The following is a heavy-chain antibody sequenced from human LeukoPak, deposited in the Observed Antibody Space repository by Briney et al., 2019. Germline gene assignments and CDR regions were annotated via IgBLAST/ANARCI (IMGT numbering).Heavy chain of an antibody. V-gene: IGHV3-30-3*01. Sequence: GGSLRLSCAASGFTFSSYPMHWVRQAPGKGLEWVAVISHDGSNKYYADSVKGRFTISRDNSKDTLYVQMNSLRPEDTAVYYCARDRGATYCYYAMDVWGQGTTVTVSS. CDR2: ISHDGSNK. CDR1: GFTFSSYP. J-gene: IGHJ6*02. CDR3: ARDRGATYCYYAMDV.